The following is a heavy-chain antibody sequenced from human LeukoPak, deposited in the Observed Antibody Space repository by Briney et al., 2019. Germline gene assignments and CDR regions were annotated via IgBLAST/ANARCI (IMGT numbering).Heavy chain of an antibody. Sequence: GGSLRLSCAASGFTFDDYAMHWVRQAPGKGLEWVSLISWDGGSTYYADSVKGRFTISRDNSKNSLNLQMNSLRAEDTALYYCAKPGAGSTSCYHCDYMDVWGKGTTVTVSS. CDR3: AKPGAGSTSCYHCDYMDV. CDR2: ISWDGGST. J-gene: IGHJ6*03. D-gene: IGHD2-2*01. V-gene: IGHV3-43D*03. CDR1: GFTFDDYA.